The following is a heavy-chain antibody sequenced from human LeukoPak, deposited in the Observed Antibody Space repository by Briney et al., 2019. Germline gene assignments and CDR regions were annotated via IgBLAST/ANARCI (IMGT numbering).Heavy chain of an antibody. D-gene: IGHD1-26*01. V-gene: IGHV3-23*01. CDR2: ISGSGGST. CDR1: GFTFSSYA. CDR3: TRPPGMDY. Sequence: GGSLRLYCAASGFTFSSYAMSWVRQAPGKGPEWVSAISGSGGSTYYADSVKGRFTISRDNSKNSVYLQMDSLRAEDTAVYYCTRPPGMDYWGQGTLVTVSS. J-gene: IGHJ4*02.